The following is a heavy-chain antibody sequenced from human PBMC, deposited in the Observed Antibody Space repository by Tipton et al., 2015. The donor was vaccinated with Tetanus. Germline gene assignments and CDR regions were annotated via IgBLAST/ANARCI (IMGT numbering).Heavy chain of an antibody. CDR3: ARIGWPQQNKPAFDI. V-gene: IGHV4-59*01. J-gene: IGHJ3*02. D-gene: IGHD6-19*01. CDR1: GGPISSYY. Sequence: TLSLTCTVSGGPISSYYWTWIRQPPGRGLEWIGYVHYSGSTNYSPSLRSRVTLSVDTSKNQFSLNLSSVTAADTAVYYCARIGWPQQNKPAFDIWGQGTVVTVSS. CDR2: VHYSGST.